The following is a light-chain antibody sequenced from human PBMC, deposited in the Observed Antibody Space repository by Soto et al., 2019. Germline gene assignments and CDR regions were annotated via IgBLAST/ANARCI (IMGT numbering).Light chain of an antibody. CDR3: QHRSNCPLT. CDR1: QSVYSY. V-gene: IGKV3-11*01. CDR2: DAS. Sequence: EIVLTQSPATLSLSPGERATLSCRASQSVYSYLAWYQQRPGQAPRLLIYDASNRATGIPPRFSGSGSGTDFTLTIDSLEPDDSAVYYCQHRSNCPLTFGGGTKV. J-gene: IGKJ4*01.